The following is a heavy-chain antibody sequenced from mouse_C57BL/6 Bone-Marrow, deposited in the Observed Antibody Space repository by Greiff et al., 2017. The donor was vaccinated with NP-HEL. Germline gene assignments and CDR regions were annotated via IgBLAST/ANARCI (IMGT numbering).Heavy chain of an antibody. D-gene: IGHD2-4*01. CDR3: AREGLRRGAGFAY. CDR2: IYPGDGDT. CDR1: GYAFSSSW. J-gene: IGHJ3*01. Sequence: QVQLKQSGPELVKPGASVKISCKASGYAFSSSWMNWVKQRPGKGLEWIGRIYPGDGDTNYNGKFKGKATLTADKSSSTAYMQLSSLTSEDSAVYFCAREGLRRGAGFAYWGQGTLVTVSA. V-gene: IGHV1-82*01.